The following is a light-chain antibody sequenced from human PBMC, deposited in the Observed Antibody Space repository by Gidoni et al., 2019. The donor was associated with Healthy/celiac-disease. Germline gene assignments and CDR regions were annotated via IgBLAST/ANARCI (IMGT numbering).Light chain of an antibody. CDR1: SSDVGGYNY. CDR3: SSYTSSRPV. V-gene: IGLV2-14*01. Sequence: QSALTQPASVSGSPGQSIPISCTGTSSDVGGYNYVSWYQQHPGKSPKLLIYEVSNRPSGVSNRFSGSKSGNTASLTISGLQAEDEADYYCSSYTSSRPVFGGGTKLTVL. J-gene: IGLJ2*01. CDR2: EVS.